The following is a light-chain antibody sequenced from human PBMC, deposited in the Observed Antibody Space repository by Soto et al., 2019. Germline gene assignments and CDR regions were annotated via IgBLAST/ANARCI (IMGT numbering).Light chain of an antibody. CDR3: QQYGNLPLT. Sequence: EMFLTQSPGTLSLSPGERATLSCRASQTITTLAWYQRKPGQAPRLLIYRVSSRATGVPDRFSGSGSGTDYTLTISRLEPEDFAVYYCQQYGNLPLTFGGGTKVDIK. V-gene: IGKV3-20*01. CDR2: RVS. J-gene: IGKJ4*01. CDR1: QTITT.